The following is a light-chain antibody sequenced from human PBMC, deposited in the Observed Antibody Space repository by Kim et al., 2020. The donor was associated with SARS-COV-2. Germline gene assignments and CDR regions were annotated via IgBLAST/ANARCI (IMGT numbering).Light chain of an antibody. CDR2: GKN. CDR1: SLRRYY. J-gene: IGLJ3*02. Sequence: AVGQTVRITGQGDSLRRYYASWYQQKPGQAPVLVIYGKNNRPSGIPDRVSGSSSGNTASLTITGAQAEDEADYYCHSRDSSNNHLFGGGTQLTVL. V-gene: IGLV3-19*01. CDR3: HSRDSSNNHL.